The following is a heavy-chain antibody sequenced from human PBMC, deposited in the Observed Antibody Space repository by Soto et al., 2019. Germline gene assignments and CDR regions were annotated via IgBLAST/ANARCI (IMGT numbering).Heavy chain of an antibody. J-gene: IGHJ4*02. D-gene: IGHD6-13*01. CDR1: GFTFNNYG. V-gene: IGHV3-30*18. CDR3: AKDDRRSSWLPADY. Sequence: PVGSLRLSCAASGFTFNNYGMHWVRQAPGKGLEWVAVISYDGSNKYYADSVKGRFTISRDNSKNTLYLQMSSLRPEDTAVYYCAKDDRRSSWLPADYWGQGTLVTVSS. CDR2: ISYDGSNK.